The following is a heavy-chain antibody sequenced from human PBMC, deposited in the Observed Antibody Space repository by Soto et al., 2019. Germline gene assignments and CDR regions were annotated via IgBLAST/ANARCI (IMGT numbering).Heavy chain of an antibody. CDR2: IIPIFGTA. V-gene: IGHV1-69*13. J-gene: IGHJ5*02. D-gene: IGHD5-18*01. CDR1: GGTFSSYA. Sequence: GASVKVSCKASGGTFSSYAISWVRQAPGQGLEWMGGIIPIFGTANYAQRFQGRVTITADESTSTAYMELSSLRSEDTAVYYCAREVTPPNWFDPWGQGTLVTVSS. CDR3: AREVTPPNWFDP.